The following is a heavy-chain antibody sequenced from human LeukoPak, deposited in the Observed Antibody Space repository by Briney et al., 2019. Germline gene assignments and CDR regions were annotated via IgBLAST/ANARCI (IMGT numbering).Heavy chain of an antibody. V-gene: IGHV3-21*01. Sequence: PGGSLRLSCAASGFTFRSYSMAWVRLAPGKGLEWVSVIRGGADDTSYADSVKGRFTISRDTAKDSLYLQMNSLRAEDTAVYYCARDRGHSGYDLYDYWGQGTLVTVSS. CDR2: IRGGADDT. CDR1: GFTFRSYS. CDR3: ARDRGHSGYDLYDY. D-gene: IGHD5-12*01. J-gene: IGHJ4*02.